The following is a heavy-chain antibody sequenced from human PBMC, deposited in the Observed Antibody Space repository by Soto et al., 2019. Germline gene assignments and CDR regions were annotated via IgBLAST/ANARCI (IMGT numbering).Heavy chain of an antibody. D-gene: IGHD6-19*01. CDR2: INHSGST. CDR3: AREWGVNIAVAGNYYYYGMDV. CDR1: GGSFSGYY. J-gene: IGHJ6*02. V-gene: IGHV4-34*01. Sequence: QVQLQQWGAGLLKPSETLSLTCAVYGGSFSGYYWSWIRQPPGKGLEWIGEINHSGSTNYNPSLKRRVNRSVDTPKNQFSLKLSSVTAADTAGYYCAREWGVNIAVAGNYYYYGMDVWGQGTTVTVSS.